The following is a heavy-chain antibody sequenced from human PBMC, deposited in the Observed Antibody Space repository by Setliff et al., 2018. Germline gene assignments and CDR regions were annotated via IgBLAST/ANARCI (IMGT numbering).Heavy chain of an antibody. D-gene: IGHD3-22*01. Sequence: GGSLRLSCAASGFTFSDYYMSWIRQAPGKGLEWVSYISSSGSTIYYADSVKGRFTISRDNAKNSLYLQMNSLRAEDTAVYYCTRDFWPESSGFAFGQWGQGTLVTVSS. CDR2: ISSSGSTI. V-gene: IGHV3-11*04. CDR3: TRDFWPESSGFAFGQ. J-gene: IGHJ4*02. CDR1: GFTFSDYY.